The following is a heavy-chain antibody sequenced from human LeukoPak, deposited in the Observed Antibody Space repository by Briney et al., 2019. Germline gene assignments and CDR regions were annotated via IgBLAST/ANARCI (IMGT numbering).Heavy chain of an antibody. CDR3: AKDLSVITMVRGVIAPDYYYYYYGMDV. V-gene: IGHV3-23*01. Sequence: GGSLRLSCAASGFTFSSYAMSWVRQAPGKGLEWVSAISGSGGSTYYADSVKGRFTISRDNSKNTLYLRMNSLRAEDTAVYYCAKDLSVITMVRGVIAPDYYYYYYGMDVWGQGTTVTVSS. CDR1: GFTFSSYA. D-gene: IGHD3-10*01. J-gene: IGHJ6*02. CDR2: ISGSGGST.